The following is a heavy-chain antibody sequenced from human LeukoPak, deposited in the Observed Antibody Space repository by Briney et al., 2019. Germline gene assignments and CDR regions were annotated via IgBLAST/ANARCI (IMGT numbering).Heavy chain of an antibody. CDR2: ISGSGGST. J-gene: IGHJ4*02. Sequence: GGSLRLSCAASGFTVSSNYMSWVRQAPGKGLEWVSAISGSGGSTYYADSVKGRFTISRDNSKNTLYLQMNSLRAEDTAVYYCAKDGNAAVVPAALFDYWGQGTLVTVSS. CDR1: GFTVSSNY. V-gene: IGHV3-23*01. CDR3: AKDGNAAVVPAALFDY. D-gene: IGHD2-2*01.